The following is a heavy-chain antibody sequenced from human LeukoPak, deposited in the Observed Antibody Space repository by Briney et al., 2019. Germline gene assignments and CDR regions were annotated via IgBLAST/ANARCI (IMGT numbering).Heavy chain of an antibody. D-gene: IGHD6-19*01. V-gene: IGHV3-23*01. Sequence: GGSLRLSCAASGFTFSDYAMSWVRQAPGKGLEWLSVISGGSSGSTYYADSVTGRFTVSRDNSKNTVDLQMNSLRVEDSAVYYCTRRGAVAGTLDYWGQGTLVTVSS. CDR3: TRRGAVAGTLDY. CDR2: ISGGSSGST. CDR1: GFTFSDYA. J-gene: IGHJ4*02.